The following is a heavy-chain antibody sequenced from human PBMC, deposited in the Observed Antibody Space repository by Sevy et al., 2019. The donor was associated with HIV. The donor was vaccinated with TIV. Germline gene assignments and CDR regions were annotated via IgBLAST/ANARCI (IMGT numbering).Heavy chain of an antibody. D-gene: IGHD3-10*01. CDR2: IFSSGTT. J-gene: IGHJ5*02. CDR3: AGGTPLGSATASQLNRFDP. V-gene: IGHV4-4*07. CDR1: GASISNSY. Sequence: SETLSLTCTVSGASISNSYWSWIRQPAGKGLEWLGRIFSSGTTNANPSLKSRLTMSVDTSKNQFSLKLTSVTAADTAVYYCAGGTPLGSATASQLNRFDPWGQGTLVTVSS.